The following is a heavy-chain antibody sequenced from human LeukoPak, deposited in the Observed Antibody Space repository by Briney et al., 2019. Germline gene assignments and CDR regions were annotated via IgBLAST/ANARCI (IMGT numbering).Heavy chain of an antibody. J-gene: IGHJ3*02. D-gene: IGHD3-10*01. CDR2: IYTSGST. V-gene: IGHV4-4*07. CDR1: GGSLSSYY. CDR3: ARDKSRTYGSADAFDI. Sequence: SETLSLTRTVSGGSLSSYYWNWIRQPAGKGLEWIGRIYTSGSTNYNPSLKSRVTMSVDTSKNQFSLKLSSVTAADTAVYYCARDKSRTYGSADAFDIWGQGTMVTVSS.